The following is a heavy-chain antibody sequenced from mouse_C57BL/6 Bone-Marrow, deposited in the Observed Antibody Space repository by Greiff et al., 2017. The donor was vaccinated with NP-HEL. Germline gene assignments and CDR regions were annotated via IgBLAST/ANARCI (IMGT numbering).Heavy chain of an antibody. Sequence: QVQLQQPGAELVRPGTSVKLSCKASGYTFTSYWMHWVKQRPGQGLEWIGVIDPSDSYTNYNQKFKGKATLTVDTSSSTAYMQLSSLTSEDSAVYYCARCRREWYFDVWGTGTTVTVSS. CDR2: IDPSDSYT. CDR1: GYTFTSYW. CDR3: ARCRREWYFDV. V-gene: IGHV1-59*01. J-gene: IGHJ1*03.